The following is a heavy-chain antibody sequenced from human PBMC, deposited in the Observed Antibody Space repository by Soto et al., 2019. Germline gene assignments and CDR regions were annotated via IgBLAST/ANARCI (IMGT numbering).Heavy chain of an antibody. CDR3: AREGVSSRWYNYYGMDV. CDR1: GGSISSYY. CDR2: IYHSGST. J-gene: IGHJ6*02. D-gene: IGHD6-13*01. Sequence: SETLSLTCTVSGGSISSYYWSWIRQPPGKGLEWIGYIYHSGSTYYNPSLKSRVTISVDTSKNQFSLKLSSVTAADTAVYYCAREGVSSRWYNYYGMDVWGQGTTVTVSS. V-gene: IGHV4-59*01.